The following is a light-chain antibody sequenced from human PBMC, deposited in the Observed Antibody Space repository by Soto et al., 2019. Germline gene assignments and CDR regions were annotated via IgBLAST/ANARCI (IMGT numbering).Light chain of an antibody. Sequence: DIQMTQSPSSLSASEGDRVTITCQSSHDVSRNLNWFQQKPGEAPQILIYDASNLERGVPSRFSGSGSGTDFTLTISRLQPEDVATDYCQQYNSMLSFGGGTEVEIK. CDR2: DAS. V-gene: IGKV1-33*01. CDR3: QQYNSMLS. CDR1: HDVSRN. J-gene: IGKJ4*01.